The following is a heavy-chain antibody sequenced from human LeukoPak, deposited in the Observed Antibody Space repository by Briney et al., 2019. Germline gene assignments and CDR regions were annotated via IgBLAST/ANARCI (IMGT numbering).Heavy chain of an antibody. D-gene: IGHD4-11*01. CDR2: IKEDGSEK. CDR3: ARDSTITY. Sequence: GGSLTLSCAASGFTFSNSWMTWIRQAPGKGLEWVANIKEDGSEKNYVDSVRGRFTISRDNAKNSLYLQMNSLRAEDTAVYYCARDSTITYWGQGTLVTVSS. CDR1: GFTFSNSW. V-gene: IGHV3-7*01. J-gene: IGHJ4*02.